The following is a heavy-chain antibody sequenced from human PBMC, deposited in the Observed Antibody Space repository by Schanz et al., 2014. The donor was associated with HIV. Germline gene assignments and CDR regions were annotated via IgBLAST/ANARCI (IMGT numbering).Heavy chain of an antibody. V-gene: IGHV1-69*06. J-gene: IGHJ4*02. CDR3: ARTYTGDWSTGAD. Sequence: QVQLVQSGAEVKMPGSSVKVSCKASGGTFSNYAMTWVRQAPGQGLEWMGGIIPIFDTTNYAQKFQGRVTITADKSTSTVYMDLSSLRSEDTAVYYCARTYTGDWSTGADWGQGTLVTVSS. D-gene: IGHD2-21*02. CDR2: IIPIFDTT. CDR1: GGTFSNYA.